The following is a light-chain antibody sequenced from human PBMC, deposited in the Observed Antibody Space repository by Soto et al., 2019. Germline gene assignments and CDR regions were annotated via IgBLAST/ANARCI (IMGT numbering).Light chain of an antibody. V-gene: IGKV3-11*01. CDR2: DAS. CDR1: QSVSSN. Sequence: EIEMTQSPATLSVSPGERATLSCRASQSVSSNLAWYQQKPCQAPRLLIYDASNRATGIPARFSGSGSGTDFTLTISSLEPEDFAVYYCQQRSNWPSITFGQGTRLEIK. CDR3: QQRSNWPSIT. J-gene: IGKJ5*01.